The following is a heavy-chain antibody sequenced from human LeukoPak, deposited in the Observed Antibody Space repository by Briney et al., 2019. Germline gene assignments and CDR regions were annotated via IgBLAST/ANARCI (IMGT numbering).Heavy chain of an antibody. CDR1: GYTFTGYY. Sequence: ASVKVSCKASGYTFTGYYMHWVRQAPGQGLEWMGWINPNSGGTNYAQKFQGRVTMTRDTSISTAYMELSRLRSDDTAVYYCARFIGIGYCSGGSCSDPYGSGHQADYWGQGTLVTVSS. CDR3: ARFIGIGYCSGGSCSDPYGSGHQADY. V-gene: IGHV1-2*02. CDR2: INPNSGGT. J-gene: IGHJ4*02. D-gene: IGHD2-15*01.